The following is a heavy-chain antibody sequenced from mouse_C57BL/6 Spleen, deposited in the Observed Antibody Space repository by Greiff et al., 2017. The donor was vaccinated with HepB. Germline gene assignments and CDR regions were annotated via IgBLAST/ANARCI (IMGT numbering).Heavy chain of an antibody. CDR2: ISYDGSN. J-gene: IGHJ3*01. CDR1: GYSITSGYY. Sequence: EVKLVESGPGLVKPSQSLSLTCSVTGYSITSGYYWNWIRQFPGNKLEWMGYISYDGSNNYNPSLKNRISITRDTSKNQFVLKLNSVTTEDTATYYCARHYGSSYEWFAYWGQGTLVTVSA. D-gene: IGHD1-1*01. V-gene: IGHV3-6*01. CDR3: ARHYGSSYEWFAY.